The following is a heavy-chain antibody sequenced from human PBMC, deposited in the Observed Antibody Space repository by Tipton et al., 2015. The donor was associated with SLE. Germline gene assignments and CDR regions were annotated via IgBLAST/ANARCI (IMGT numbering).Heavy chain of an antibody. V-gene: IGHV4-31*03. CDR3: ARHLGASFDF. CDR1: GGSIRCGDYY. Sequence: TLSLTCTVSGGSIRCGDYYWGWIRQHPGKGLEWFGYIHDSGATFYNPSLRSRSALSVDTSQNQFSLRLTSVTAADTAVYYCARHLGASFDFWGQGILVTVSS. J-gene: IGHJ4*02. CDR2: IHDSGAT.